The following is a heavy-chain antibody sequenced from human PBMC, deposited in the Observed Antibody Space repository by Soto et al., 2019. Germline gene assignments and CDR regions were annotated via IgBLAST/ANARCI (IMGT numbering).Heavy chain of an antibody. D-gene: IGHD2-15*01. CDR1: GFTFSSYA. CDR2: ISSDGGST. J-gene: IGHJ4*02. CDR3: ARVTDSGSCSGGSCYGWYFDY. Sequence: GGSLRLSCAASGFTFSSYAMHWVRQAPGKGLEYVSAISSDGGSTYYAKSVKGRFTISRDNSKNTLYLQMGSMRAEDMAVYYCARVTDSGSCSGGSCYGWYFDYWGQGTLVTVSS. V-gene: IGHV3-64*01.